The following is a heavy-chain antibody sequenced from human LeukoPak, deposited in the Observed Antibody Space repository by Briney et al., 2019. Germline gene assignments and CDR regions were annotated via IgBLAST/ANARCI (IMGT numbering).Heavy chain of an antibody. D-gene: IGHD3-22*01. CDR2: VYHSGST. CDR1: NFSISSVYY. CDR3: GRDKDYSDSSGYLY. V-gene: IGHV4-38-2*02. Sequence: PSETLSLTCNVSNFSISSVYYWGWIRKPQGKGLEWIGSVYHSGSTYYNPSLKSRVTISVDTSKNQFSLKLKSVTAADTAVYYCGRDKDYSDSSGYLYWGQGILVTVSS. J-gene: IGHJ4*02.